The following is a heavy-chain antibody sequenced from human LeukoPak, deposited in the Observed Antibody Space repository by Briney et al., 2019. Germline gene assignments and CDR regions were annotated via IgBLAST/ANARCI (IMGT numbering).Heavy chain of an antibody. J-gene: IGHJ4*02. CDR1: GFTFSDYY. Sequence: GGSLRLSCAASGFTFSDYYMSWVRQAPGKGLEWVSAIIGSGGSTYYADSVKGRFTISRDNYKNTLYLQMNSLRAEDTAVYYCAKGHDYGDYDGDSFDYWGQGTLVTVSS. V-gene: IGHV3-23*01. CDR3: AKGHDYGDYDGDSFDY. CDR2: IIGSGGST. D-gene: IGHD4-17*01.